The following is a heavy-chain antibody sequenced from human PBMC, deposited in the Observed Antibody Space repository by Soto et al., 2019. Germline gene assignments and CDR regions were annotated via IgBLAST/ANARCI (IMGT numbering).Heavy chain of an antibody. D-gene: IGHD5-12*01. CDR1: EYSFTKYW. V-gene: IGHV5-51*01. CDR2: IYPGDSDT. CDR3: ATSPPRDGYNPGGFDY. Sequence: PGESLKISCNGSEYSFTKYWTGWVRQMPVKGLECMGIIYPGDSDTRYSPSFQGQVTISADQSITTAYLQWSSLKASDTAMYYCATSPPRDGYNPGGFDYWGQGTPVTDSS. J-gene: IGHJ4*02.